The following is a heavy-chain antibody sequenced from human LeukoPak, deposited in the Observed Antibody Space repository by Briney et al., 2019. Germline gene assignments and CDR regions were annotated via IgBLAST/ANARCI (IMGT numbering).Heavy chain of an antibody. CDR3: AKDDYKALSIDY. Sequence: GGSLRLSCAASGFTFSSYAMSWVRQASGKGPEWVSAISGSGGSTYYADSVKGRFTISRDNSKNTLYLQMNSLRAEDTAVYYCAKDDYKALSIDYWGQGTLVTVSS. CDR1: GFTFSSYA. V-gene: IGHV3-23*01. J-gene: IGHJ4*02. D-gene: IGHD3-10*01. CDR2: ISGSGGST.